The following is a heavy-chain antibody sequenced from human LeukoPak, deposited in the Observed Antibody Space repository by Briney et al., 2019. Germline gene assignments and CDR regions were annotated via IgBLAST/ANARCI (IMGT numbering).Heavy chain of an antibody. CDR1: GFTFSDYW. CDR3: GRDGPAPVLYFDL. D-gene: IGHD6-13*01. CDR2: IKQDGSEK. J-gene: IGHJ4*01. V-gene: IGHV3-7*01. Sequence: GGSLRLSCGVSGFTFSDYWMNWVRQAPGKGLEWVASIKQDGSEKSYVDSVKGRFTISRDNAKNSLYLQMSSLRAEDTAVYYCGRDGPAPVLYFDLWGQGPLVPVSS.